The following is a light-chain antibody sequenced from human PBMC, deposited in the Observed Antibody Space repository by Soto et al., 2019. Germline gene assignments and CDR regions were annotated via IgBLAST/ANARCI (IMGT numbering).Light chain of an antibody. CDR1: QSVSSSY. Sequence: IVLTQSPGTLSLSPGERATLSCRASQSVSSSYLAWYQQKPGQAPRLLLYGASSRATGIPDRFSGSGSGTDFTLTISSFETEDFAVYYCQQYGSSPRTFGQGTKV. V-gene: IGKV3-20*01. J-gene: IGKJ1*01. CDR3: QQYGSSPRT. CDR2: GAS.